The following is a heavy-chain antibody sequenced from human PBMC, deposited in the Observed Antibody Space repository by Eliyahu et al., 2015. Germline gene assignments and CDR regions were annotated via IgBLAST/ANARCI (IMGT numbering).Heavy chain of an antibody. V-gene: IGHV3-15*01. J-gene: IGHJ3*02. CDR1: GFTFXNAX. Sequence: EVQLVESGGGLVKPGGSLXLSCAASGFTFXNAXMSWVRQAPGKGLEWVGRIKSKTDGGTTDYAAPVKGRFTISRDDSKNTLYLQMNSLKTEDTAVYYCTTGDIVGAMGDAFHIWGQGTMVTVSS. D-gene: IGHD1-26*01. CDR3: TTGDIVGAMGDAFHI. CDR2: IKSKTDGGTT.